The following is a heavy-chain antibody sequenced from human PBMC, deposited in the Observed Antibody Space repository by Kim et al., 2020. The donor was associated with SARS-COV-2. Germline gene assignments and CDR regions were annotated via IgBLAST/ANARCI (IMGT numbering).Heavy chain of an antibody. V-gene: IGHV3-21*01. Sequence: VKGRFTISRDDAKNSLYMKMNGLRAEDTAVYYCARESATWFGELLRFDYWGQGTLVTVSS. CDR3: ARESATWFGELLRFDY. D-gene: IGHD3-10*01. J-gene: IGHJ4*02.